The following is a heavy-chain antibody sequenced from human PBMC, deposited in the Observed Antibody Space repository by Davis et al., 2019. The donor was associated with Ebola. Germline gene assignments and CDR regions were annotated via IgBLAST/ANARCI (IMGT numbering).Heavy chain of an antibody. V-gene: IGHV4-59*01. Sequence: PSETLSLTCTVSGGSISSYYWSWIRQPPGKGLEWIGYISYSGNTNYNPSLKSRVTVSVDTSKNQFSLQLSSVTAADTAVYYCTRALMTYSTLTTRYYYYGVDVWGQVTTVTVSS. CDR1: GGSISSYY. D-gene: IGHD4-11*01. CDR2: ISYSGNT. J-gene: IGHJ6*02. CDR3: TRALMTYSTLTTRYYYYGVDV.